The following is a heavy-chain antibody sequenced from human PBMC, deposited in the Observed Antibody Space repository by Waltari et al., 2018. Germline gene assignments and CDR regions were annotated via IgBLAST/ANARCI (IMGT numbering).Heavy chain of an antibody. CDR1: GFTFSSYS. CDR3: ASGRYYDSSGSRDY. V-gene: IGHV3-21*01. CDR2: ISSRSSYI. D-gene: IGHD3-22*01. Sequence: EVQLVESGGGLVKPGGSLRLSCAASGFTFSSYSMNWVRQAPGKGLEWVSSISSRSSYIYYADSVKGRFTISRDNAKNSLYLQMNSLRAEDTAVYYCASGRYYDSSGSRDYWGQGTLVTVSS. J-gene: IGHJ4*02.